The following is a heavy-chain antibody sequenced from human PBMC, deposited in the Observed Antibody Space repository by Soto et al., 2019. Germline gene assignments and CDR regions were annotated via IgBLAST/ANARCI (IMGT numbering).Heavy chain of an antibody. V-gene: IGHV3-74*01. D-gene: IGHD4-17*01. Sequence: EVQLVESGGGLVQPGGSLRLSCAASGFTFSSYWMHWVRQAPGKGLVWVSRIKSDGSDTSYADSVKGRFTISRDNAKXXXXXXXXXXXXXXXXXXXCVRVAYGDLGGWGQGTLVTVSS. CDR2: IKSDGSDT. CDR3: VRVAYGDLGG. J-gene: IGHJ4*02. CDR1: GFTFSSYW.